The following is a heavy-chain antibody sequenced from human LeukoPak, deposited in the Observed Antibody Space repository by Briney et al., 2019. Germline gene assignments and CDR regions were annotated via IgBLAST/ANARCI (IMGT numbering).Heavy chain of an antibody. V-gene: IGHV3-23*01. D-gene: IGHD6-6*01. CDR1: GFTFSSYA. CDR2: ISGSGGST. Sequence: GGSLRLSCAASGFTFSSYAMSWVRQAPGKGLEWVSAISGSGGSTYYADSVKGRFTISRDNAKNSLYLQMNSLRAEDTALYYCAKDLGYSSSSHFDYWGQGTLVTVSS. CDR3: AKDLGYSSSSHFDY. J-gene: IGHJ4*02.